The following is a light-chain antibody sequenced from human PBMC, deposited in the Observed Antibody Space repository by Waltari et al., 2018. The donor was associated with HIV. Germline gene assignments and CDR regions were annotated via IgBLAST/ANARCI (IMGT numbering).Light chain of an antibody. J-gene: IGLJ2*01. CDR1: SGSVSTTSY. CDR2: GTN. CDR3: ALYMGSGIVV. V-gene: IGLV8-61*01. Sequence: QTVVTSETSFSVSPGGTVTLTRCFSSGSVSTTSYPSRYQFTPGQTPRTLIYGTNTRSSGVPDRFSGSILGIKAALTIPEAQADDESVYFCALYMGSGIVVFGGGTKLTVL.